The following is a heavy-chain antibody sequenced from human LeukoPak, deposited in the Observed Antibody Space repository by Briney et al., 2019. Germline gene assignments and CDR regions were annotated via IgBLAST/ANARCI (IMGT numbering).Heavy chain of an antibody. Sequence: SETLSLTCTVPGGSISSSRYYWGWIRQPPGKGLEWIGSIYYSGSTYYNPSLKRRVTISVDTSKNQFSLKLSSVTAADTAVYYCASPKDYYYYGMDVWGQGTTVTVSS. CDR1: GGSISSSRYY. CDR3: ASPKDYYYYGMDV. CDR2: IYYSGST. V-gene: IGHV4-39*01. J-gene: IGHJ6*02.